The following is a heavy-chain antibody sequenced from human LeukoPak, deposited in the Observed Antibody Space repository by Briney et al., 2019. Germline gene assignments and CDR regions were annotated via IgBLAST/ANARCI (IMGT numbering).Heavy chain of an antibody. V-gene: IGHV3-30*02. CDR2: IRYDGSNK. J-gene: IGHJ5*02. D-gene: IGHD6-19*01. Sequence: PGGSLRLSCAASGFTFSIYGMHWVRQAPGKGLEGVAFIRYDGSNKYYADSVKGRFTISRDNSKNTLYLQMNSLRAEDTAVYYCAKLAVAGMNWFDPWGQGTLVTVSS. CDR1: GFTFSIYG. CDR3: AKLAVAGMNWFDP.